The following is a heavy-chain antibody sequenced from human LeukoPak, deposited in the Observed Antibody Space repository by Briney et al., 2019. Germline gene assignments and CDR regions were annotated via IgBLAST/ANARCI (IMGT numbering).Heavy chain of an antibody. CDR1: GASIRSYY. J-gene: IGHJ4*02. Sequence: SETLCLTCTVSGASIRSYYWSWIRQPPGKGLEWIAYMYYSESPNYNPSLKSRVSMSGDSSRNQFSLKLNSVTAADTAVYYCARSYDTNNRQRFDYWGQGIPVTVSP. CDR3: ARSYDTNNRQRFDY. CDR2: MYYSESP. D-gene: IGHD3-22*01. V-gene: IGHV4-59*08.